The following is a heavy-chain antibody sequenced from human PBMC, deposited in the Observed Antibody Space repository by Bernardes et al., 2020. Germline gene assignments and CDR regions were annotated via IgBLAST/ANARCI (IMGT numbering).Heavy chain of an antibody. CDR3: ARDRSDSSLDY. Sequence: SETLSLTCTVSGGSISSYYWSWIRQPPGKGLEWIGYIYYSGTTNYNSSLKSRVTISVDTSKNQFSLKLSSVTAADTAVYYCARDRSDSSLDYWGQGTLVTVSS. V-gene: IGHV4-59*01. J-gene: IGHJ4*02. CDR1: GGSISSYY. CDR2: IYYSGTT. D-gene: IGHD6-19*01.